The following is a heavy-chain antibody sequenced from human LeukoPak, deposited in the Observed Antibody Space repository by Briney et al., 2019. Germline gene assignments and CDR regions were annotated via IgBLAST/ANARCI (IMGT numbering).Heavy chain of an antibody. CDR1: GYTFTSYY. Sequence: SVKLSCKASGYTFTSYYLHWVRQAPGQGLEWMGGIIPIFGTANYAQKFQGRVTITADESTSTAYMELSSLRSEDTAVYYCARPNWVTVGAKAFDIWGQGTMVTVSS. V-gene: IGHV1-69*13. J-gene: IGHJ3*02. D-gene: IGHD1-26*01. CDR2: IIPIFGTA. CDR3: ARPNWVTVGAKAFDI.